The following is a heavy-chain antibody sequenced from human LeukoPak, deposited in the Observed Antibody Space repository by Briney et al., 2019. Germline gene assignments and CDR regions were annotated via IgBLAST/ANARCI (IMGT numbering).Heavy chain of an antibody. CDR2: INSNSGGT. CDR3: ATNRVEEQWLVSYYFDY. CDR1: GYTFTGYY. J-gene: IGHJ4*02. Sequence: ASVKVSCKASGYTFTGYYMHWVRQAPGQGLEWMGWINSNSGGTNYAQKFQGRVTMTRDTSISTAYMELSRLSSDDTAVYYCATNRVEEQWLVSYYFDYWGQGTLVTVSS. D-gene: IGHD6-19*01. V-gene: IGHV1-2*02.